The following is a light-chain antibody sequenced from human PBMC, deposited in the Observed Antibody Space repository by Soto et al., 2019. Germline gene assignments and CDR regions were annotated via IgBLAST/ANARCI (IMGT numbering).Light chain of an antibody. V-gene: IGKV3-20*01. CDR2: GAS. CDR3: QQYGSSPRT. CDR1: QSVSSGF. J-gene: IGKJ1*01. Sequence: EIVLTQSPGTLSLSPGERATLSCRASQSVSSGFLAWYQQKPGQAPRLLIYGASSRATGIADRFGGSGSGTDFTLTISRLEPEDSAIYYCQQYGSSPRTFGQGTKVEI.